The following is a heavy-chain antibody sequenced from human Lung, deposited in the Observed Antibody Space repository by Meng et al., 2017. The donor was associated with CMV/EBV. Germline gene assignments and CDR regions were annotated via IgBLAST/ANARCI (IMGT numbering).Heavy chain of an antibody. CDR1: GDSISSSSYY. J-gene: IGHJ4*02. V-gene: IGHV4-39*07. CDR3: ATDQQYSSSIY. CDR2: IYYSGST. Sequence: SXTXSLXCTVSGDSISSSSYYWGWIRQPPGKGLEWIGSIYYSGSTNYNPSLKSRVTISIDTSKNQFSLKLSSVTAADTAVYYCATDQQYSSSIYCGQGTLVTVSS. D-gene: IGHD6-6*01.